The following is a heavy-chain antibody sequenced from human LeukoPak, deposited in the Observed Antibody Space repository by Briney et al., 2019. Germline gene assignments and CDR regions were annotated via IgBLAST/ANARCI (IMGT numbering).Heavy chain of an antibody. CDR2: IYYSGST. V-gene: IGHV4-61*01. CDR1: GAAISSGTYY. Sequence: PSQTLSLTCTVSGAAISSGTYYWSWIRQPPGKGLGWIGYIYYSGSTNYNPSLKSRVTISVDTSKNQFSLKLSSVTAADTAVYYCARARGAVDYDSSGYYSNWGQGTLVTVSS. J-gene: IGHJ4*02. CDR3: ARARGAVDYDSSGYYSN. D-gene: IGHD3-22*01.